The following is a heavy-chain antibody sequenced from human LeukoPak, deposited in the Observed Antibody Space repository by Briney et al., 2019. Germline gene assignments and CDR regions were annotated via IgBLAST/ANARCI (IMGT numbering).Heavy chain of an antibody. V-gene: IGHV4-39*07. Sequence: SETLSLTCTVSGGSISSSGYYWGWIRQSPGEGLEWIGNIYYSGSTNYKPSLKSRVTISVDTSKNQFSLKLSSVTAADTAVYYCARGGYYGSGNDFRFDPWGQGTLVTVSS. CDR2: IYYSGST. CDR3: ARGGYYGSGNDFRFDP. J-gene: IGHJ5*02. CDR1: GGSISSSGYY. D-gene: IGHD3-10*01.